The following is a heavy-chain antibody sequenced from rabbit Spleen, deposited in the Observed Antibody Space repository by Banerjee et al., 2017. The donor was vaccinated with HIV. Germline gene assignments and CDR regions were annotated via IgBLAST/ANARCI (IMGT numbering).Heavy chain of an antibody. J-gene: IGHJ4*01. CDR2: IDTGSSGFT. V-gene: IGHV1S40*01. Sequence: QSLEESGGDLVKPGASLTLTCIASGVSFSGDSYMCWVRQAPGKGLEWIVCIDTGSSGFTYFASWAKGRFTISKTSSTTVTLQLNSLTAADTATYFCVRDRGVDYTYGYAGNTYASPFNLWGQGTLVTVS. D-gene: IGHD6-1*01. CDR3: VRDRGVDYTYGYAGNTYASPFNL. CDR1: GVSFSGDSY.